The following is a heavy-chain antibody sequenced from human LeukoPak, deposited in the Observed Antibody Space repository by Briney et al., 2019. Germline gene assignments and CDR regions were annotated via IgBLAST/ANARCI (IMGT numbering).Heavy chain of an antibody. CDR1: GGFFNGYL. D-gene: IGHD3-16*01. J-gene: IGHJ5*02. CDR3: ARGGSTFGVDP. V-gene: IGHV4-34*01. CDR2: INQSGST. Sequence: LGALALPREVFGGFFNGYLWNRIRQAPGKGPEWIGEINQSGSTNYNPSLKSRVTISVDTSKNQFSLKLSSVTAADTAVYYCARGGSTFGVDPWGQGTLVTVSS.